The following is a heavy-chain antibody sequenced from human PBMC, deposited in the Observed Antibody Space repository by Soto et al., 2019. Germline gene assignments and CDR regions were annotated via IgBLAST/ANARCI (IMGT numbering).Heavy chain of an antibody. J-gene: IGHJ4*02. CDR3: ARVPDDYSNYSLDY. Sequence: QVQLVQSGAEVKKPGSSVKVSCKASGGTFSSYTISWVRQAPGQGLEWMGRIIPILDIANYAQKFQGRVTITADKSTSTAYTELSSLRSEDTAVYYCARVPDDYSNYSLDYWGQGTLVTVSS. D-gene: IGHD4-4*01. V-gene: IGHV1-69*02. CDR1: GGTFSSYT. CDR2: IIPILDIA.